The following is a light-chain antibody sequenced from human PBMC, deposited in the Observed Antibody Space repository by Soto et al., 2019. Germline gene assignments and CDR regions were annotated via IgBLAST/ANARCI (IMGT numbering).Light chain of an antibody. CDR1: QEISNY. CDR3: QQYDHLPRT. J-gene: IGKJ1*01. CDR2: DAS. V-gene: IGKV1-33*01. Sequence: DIQMIQSPSSLSASVGVRVTITCPASQEISNYLNWYQQKPGKAPKLLIYDASNLERGVPSRFSGRGSGTDFTSTISSLQPEDFAAYYCQQYDHLPRTFGRGTKVEIK.